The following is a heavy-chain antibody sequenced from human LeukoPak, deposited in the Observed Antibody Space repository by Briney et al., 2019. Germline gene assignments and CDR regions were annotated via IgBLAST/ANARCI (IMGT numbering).Heavy chain of an antibody. Sequence: GGSLRLSCAASGFTFSSYGMHWVRQAPGKGLEWVAVISYDGSNKYYADSVKGRFTISRGNSKNTLYLQMNSLRAEDTAVYYCAKGGGGSSSYYFDYWGQGTLVTVSS. CDR2: ISYDGSNK. D-gene: IGHD1-26*01. CDR1: GFTFSSYG. CDR3: AKGGGGSSSYYFDY. J-gene: IGHJ4*02. V-gene: IGHV3-30*18.